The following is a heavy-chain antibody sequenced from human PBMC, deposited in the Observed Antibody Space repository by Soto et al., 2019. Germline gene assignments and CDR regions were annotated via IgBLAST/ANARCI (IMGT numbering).Heavy chain of an antibody. CDR3: ARGGTWIQLWGPYFDY. CDR2: IYYSGST. Sequence: SETLSLTCTVSGGSISSGDYYWSWIRQPPGKGLEWIGYIYYSGSTYYNPSLKSRVTISVDTSKNQLSLKLSSVTAADTAVYYCARGGTWIQLWGPYFDYWGQGTLVTVSS. CDR1: GGSISSGDYY. V-gene: IGHV4-30-4*01. J-gene: IGHJ4*02. D-gene: IGHD5-18*01.